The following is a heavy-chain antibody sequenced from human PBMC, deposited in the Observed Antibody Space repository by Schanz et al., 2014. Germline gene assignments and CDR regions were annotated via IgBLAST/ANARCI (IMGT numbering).Heavy chain of an antibody. D-gene: IGHD3-10*01. Sequence: VQLVESGGGVVQPGRSLRLSCAASGFNFGSHGMHWVRQAPGKGLEWVSSISSRSSHIYYADSVKGRFTVSRDNAKNSVYLQMNGLRVEDTAVYYCAKGRFGELSAFDIWGQGTMVTVSS. CDR1: GFNFGSHG. CDR2: ISSRSSHI. CDR3: AKGRFGELSAFDI. V-gene: IGHV3-21*01. J-gene: IGHJ3*02.